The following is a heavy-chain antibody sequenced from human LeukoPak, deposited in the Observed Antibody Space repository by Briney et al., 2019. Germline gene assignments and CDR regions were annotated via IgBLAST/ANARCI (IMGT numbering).Heavy chain of an antibody. J-gene: IGHJ4*02. CDR3: ARDFQSTVTTPFVY. CDR1: GFTFSIYA. Sequence: GGSLRLSCAASGFTFSIYAMHCVRQAPGKGLEYVSAIRRNGGSAYYANSVKGTFTISRDNSKNTLYLQMGTLRAEDMAVYYCARDFQSTVTTPFVYWGEGNLVTVSS. V-gene: IGHV3-64*01. D-gene: IGHD4-17*01. CDR2: IRRNGGSA.